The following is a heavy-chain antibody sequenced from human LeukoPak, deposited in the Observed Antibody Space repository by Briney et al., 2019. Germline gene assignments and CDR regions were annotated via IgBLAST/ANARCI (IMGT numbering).Heavy chain of an antibody. CDR1: GGSISSGSYY. Sequence: SQTLSLTCTVSGGSISSGSYYWSWIRQPAGKGLEWIGRIYTSGSTNYNPSLKSRVTISVDTSKNQFSLRLSSVTAADTAVYYCARDQALGGQWLLGAFDIWGQGTMVTVSS. D-gene: IGHD6-19*01. V-gene: IGHV4-61*02. J-gene: IGHJ3*02. CDR3: ARDQALGGQWLLGAFDI. CDR2: IYTSGST.